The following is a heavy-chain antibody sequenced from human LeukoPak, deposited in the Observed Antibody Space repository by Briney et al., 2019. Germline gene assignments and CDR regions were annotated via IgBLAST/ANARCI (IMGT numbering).Heavy chain of an antibody. Sequence: GGSLRLSCAASGFALTSDSMNWVRQAPGKGLEWISYLSAAGRTIYYADSVQGRFSISRDTAKNTVSLQMGSLRADDTAVYYCARGGYTYGLDSWGQGVLVVVSS. J-gene: IGHJ4*02. CDR3: ARGGYTYGLDS. D-gene: IGHD5-18*01. V-gene: IGHV3-48*01. CDR2: LSAAGRTI. CDR1: GFALTSDS.